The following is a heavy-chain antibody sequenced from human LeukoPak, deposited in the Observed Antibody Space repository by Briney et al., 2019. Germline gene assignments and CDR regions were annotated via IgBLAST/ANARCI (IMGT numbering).Heavy chain of an antibody. V-gene: IGHV3-23*01. CDR3: AKVNGLLWFGEFLGFDY. CDR2: ISGSGGST. CDR1: GFTFSSYA. J-gene: IGHJ4*02. D-gene: IGHD3-10*01. Sequence: PGGSLRLSCGASGFTFSSYAMSWIRQAPGKGLEWVSAISGSGGSTYYADSVKGRFTISRDNSKNTLYLQMNSLRAEDTAVYYCAKVNGLLWFGEFLGFDYWGQGTLVTVSS.